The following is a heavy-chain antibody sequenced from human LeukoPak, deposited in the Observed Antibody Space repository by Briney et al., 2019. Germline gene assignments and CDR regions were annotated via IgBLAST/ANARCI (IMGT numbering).Heavy chain of an antibody. CDR3: ARAEDVGAADY. D-gene: IGHD1-26*01. CDR2: MNPNSGNT. CDR1: GYAFTSYD. V-gene: IGHV1-8*03. J-gene: IGHJ4*02. Sequence: GASVKVSCKASGYAFTSYDINWVRQATGQGLEWMGWMNPNSGNTGYAQKFQGRVTITRNTSISTAYMERSSLRSEDTAVYYCARAEDVGAADYWGQGTLVTVSS.